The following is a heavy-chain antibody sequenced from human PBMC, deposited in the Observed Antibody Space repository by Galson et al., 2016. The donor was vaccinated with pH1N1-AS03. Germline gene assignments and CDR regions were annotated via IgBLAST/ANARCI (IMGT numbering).Heavy chain of an antibody. Sequence: TLSLTCTVSGGSISSFYWTWIRQPPGKGLQFIGYIYNSGPTNYNPSLKSRVTISRDTTKNQFSLKLSSVTAADTAVYYCARGRWDCGGDWYGLIDYWGQGTLVTVSS. J-gene: IGHJ4*02. CDR2: IYNSGPT. D-gene: IGHD2-21*02. V-gene: IGHV4-59*01. CDR3: ARGRWDCGGDWYGLIDY. CDR1: GGSISSFY.